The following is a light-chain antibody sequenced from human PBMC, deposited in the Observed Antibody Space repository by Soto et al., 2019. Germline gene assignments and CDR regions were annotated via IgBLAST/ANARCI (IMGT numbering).Light chain of an antibody. J-gene: IGKJ1*01. CDR1: QSVSSSF. Sequence: EIVLTQSPGTLSLSPGERATLSCRASQSVSSSFLAWYQQKPGQAPRLLIYGASSRATGIPDRFSGSGSGTDFTFAISRLEPEDFAVYYCQQYGSSPWTSGQGTKVEIK. CDR3: QQYGSSPWT. CDR2: GAS. V-gene: IGKV3-20*01.